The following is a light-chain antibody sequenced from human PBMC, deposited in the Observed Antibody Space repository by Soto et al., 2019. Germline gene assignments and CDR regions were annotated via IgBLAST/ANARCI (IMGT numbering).Light chain of an antibody. CDR2: GAS. CDR1: QSIRKY. CDR3: QQCYSPRT. J-gene: IGKJ1*01. Sequence: DIQLTQSPATLSASPGDRVTLTCRASQSIRKYLNWYQQKPGKAPRLLIYGASRLASGVPARFSGSGSGTDFTLTISSLQPEDFANYYCQQCYSPRTFGQGTKVDI. V-gene: IGKV1-39*01.